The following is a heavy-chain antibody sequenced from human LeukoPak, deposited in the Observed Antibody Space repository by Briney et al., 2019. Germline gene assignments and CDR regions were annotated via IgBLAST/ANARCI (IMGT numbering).Heavy chain of an antibody. CDR3: ARRYPITIFGVATGVFDP. V-gene: IGHV4-31*03. CDR2: IYYSGST. CDR1: GGSISSGGYY. Sequence: KASETLSLTCTVSGGSISSGGYYWSWIRQHPGKGLEWIGYIYYSGSTYYNPSLKSRVTISVDTSKNQFSLKLSSVAAADTAVYYCARRYPITIFGVATGVFDPWGQGTLVTVSS. J-gene: IGHJ5*02. D-gene: IGHD3-3*01.